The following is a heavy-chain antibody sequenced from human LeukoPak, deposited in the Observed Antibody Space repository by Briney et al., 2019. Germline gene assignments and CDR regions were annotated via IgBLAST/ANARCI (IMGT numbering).Heavy chain of an antibody. D-gene: IGHD3-9*01. CDR2: INHSGST. V-gene: IGHV4-34*01. Sequence: PSETLSLTCAVYGGSFSSYYWSWIRQPPGKGLEWIAEINHSGSTNYNPSLKSRVTISIDTSKNQFSLKLSSVTAADTAGYYCARGPRVDILTGLNWFDPWGQGTLVTVSS. CDR1: GGSFSSYY. J-gene: IGHJ5*02. CDR3: ARGPRVDILTGLNWFDP.